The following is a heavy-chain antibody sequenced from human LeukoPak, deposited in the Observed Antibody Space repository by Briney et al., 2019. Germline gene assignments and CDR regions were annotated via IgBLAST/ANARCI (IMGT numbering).Heavy chain of an antibody. V-gene: IGHV1-8*01. CDR3: ARGRWGSGSSYMDV. Sequence: ASVKVSCKASGYTFTSYDINWVRQATGQGLERMGWMNPNSGNTGYAQKFQGRVTMTRNTSISTAYMELSSLRSEDTAVYYCARGRWGSGSSYMDVWGKGTTVTVSS. D-gene: IGHD3-10*01. CDR1: GYTFTSYD. J-gene: IGHJ6*03. CDR2: MNPNSGNT.